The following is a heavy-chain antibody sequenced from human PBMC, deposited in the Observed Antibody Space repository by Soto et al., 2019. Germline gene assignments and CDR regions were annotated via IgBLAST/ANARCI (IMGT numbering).Heavy chain of an antibody. CDR3: ARDIREMATTPGGMDV. D-gene: IGHD5-12*01. Sequence: ASVKVSCKASGYTFTSYYMHWVRQAPGQGLEWMGIINPSGGSTSYAQKFQGRVTMTRDTSTSTVYMELSSLRSEDTAVYYCARDIREMATTPGGMDVWGQGTTVTVSS. V-gene: IGHV1-46*01. CDR2: INPSGGST. CDR1: GYTFTSYY. J-gene: IGHJ6*02.